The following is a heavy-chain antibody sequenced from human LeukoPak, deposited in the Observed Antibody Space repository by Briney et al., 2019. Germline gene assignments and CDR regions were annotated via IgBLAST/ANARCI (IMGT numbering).Heavy chain of an antibody. CDR1: GYSFTSYW. J-gene: IGHJ6*02. CDR2: IYPGDSDT. V-gene: IGHV5-51*01. CDR3: ASQAGGYYYGSGSYYFPDTYGMDV. Sequence: GESLKISCKGSGYSFTSYWIGWVRQMPGKGLEWMGIIYPGDSDTRYSPSFQGQVTISADKSISTAYLQWSSLKASDTAMYYCASQAGGYYYGSGSYYFPDTYGMDVWGQGTTVTVSS. D-gene: IGHD3-10*01.